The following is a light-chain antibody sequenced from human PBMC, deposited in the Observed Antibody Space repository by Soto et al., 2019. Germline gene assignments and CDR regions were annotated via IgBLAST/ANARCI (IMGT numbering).Light chain of an antibody. CDR2: DAS. J-gene: IGKJ4*01. CDR1: QSVSTN. Sequence: VMTQSPATLSVYTGERAALSCRASQSVSTNLAWHQQKPGQAPRILMYDASTRATGISARFSGSGSGTEFTLTISSMQSEDFAVYYCQQYNSWPLTFGGGTKVDI. CDR3: QQYNSWPLT. V-gene: IGKV3-15*01.